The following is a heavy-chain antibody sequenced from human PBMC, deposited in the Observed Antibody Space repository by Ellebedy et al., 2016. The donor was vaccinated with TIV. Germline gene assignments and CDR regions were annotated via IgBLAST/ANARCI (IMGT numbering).Heavy chain of an antibody. J-gene: IGHJ2*01. V-gene: IGHV3-33*01. CDR3: ARASPYWYFDL. Sequence: GESLKISCVVSGFTFSDYGMHWVRQAPGKGLEWVAIIWKDGGQKYYGDSVKGRFTISRDNPKNTLYLQMDSLRAEDTAVYYCARASPYWYFDLWGRGTLVTVSS. D-gene: IGHD3-16*01. CDR1: GFTFSDYG. CDR2: IWKDGGQK.